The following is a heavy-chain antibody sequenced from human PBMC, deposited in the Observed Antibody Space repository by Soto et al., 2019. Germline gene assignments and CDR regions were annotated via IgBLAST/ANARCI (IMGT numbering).Heavy chain of an antibody. CDR3: ARYYDILTGNDY. J-gene: IGHJ4*02. V-gene: IGHV4-39*01. CDR2: IYYSGST. Sequence: PSETLSLTCTVFGGSISSSSYYWGWIRQPPGKGLEWIGSIYYSGSTYYNPSLESRVTISVDTSKNQFSLKLSSVTAADTAVYYCARYYDILTGNDYWGQGTLVTVSS. D-gene: IGHD3-9*01. CDR1: GGSISSSSYY.